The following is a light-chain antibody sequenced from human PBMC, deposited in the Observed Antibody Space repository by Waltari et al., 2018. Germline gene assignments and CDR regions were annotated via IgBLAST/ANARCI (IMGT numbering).Light chain of an antibody. V-gene: IGLV2-14*01. CDR2: EVS. Sequence: ALTQPAPVSGSPGQPTPHPSHGTTRDVGAYHFFSFYKQHPGKAPHLIIYEVSNRPSGISNRFSASKSGNTASLTISGLQAEDEADYYCSSYTTSSAPGVFGTGTRVTVL. CDR3: SSYTTSSAPGV. J-gene: IGLJ1*01. CDR1: TRDVGAYHF.